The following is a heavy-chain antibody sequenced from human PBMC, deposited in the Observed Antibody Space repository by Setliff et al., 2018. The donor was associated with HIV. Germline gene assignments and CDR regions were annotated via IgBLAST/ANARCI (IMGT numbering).Heavy chain of an antibody. V-gene: IGHV3-33*01. Sequence: PGGSLRLSCTASGFAFSTFAMHWVRQAPGKGLEWVAVIWYDGNKKDYGDSVKGRFTISRDNSKDTLYLQMSSLRADDTAVYYCTRATPDRSGYYYAADYWGQGILVTVSS. CDR1: GFAFSTFA. CDR2: IWYDGNKK. D-gene: IGHD3-22*01. J-gene: IGHJ4*02. CDR3: TRATPDRSGYYYAADY.